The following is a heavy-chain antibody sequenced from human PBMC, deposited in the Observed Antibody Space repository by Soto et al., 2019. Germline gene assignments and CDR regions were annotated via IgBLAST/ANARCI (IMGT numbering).Heavy chain of an antibody. CDR3: ASTSYSSGTYYFDY. J-gene: IGHJ4*02. CDR2: IYYSGST. V-gene: IGHV4-31*03. Sequence: QVQLRESGPGLVKPSQTLSLTCTVSGGSISSGGYFWSWIRQHPGKGLEWIGYIYYSGSTYYNPSLESRVTISVDTSKNQCALKLSSVTAADTAVYYCASTSYSSGTYYFDYWGQGTLVTVSS. CDR1: GGSISSGGYF. D-gene: IGHD3-22*01.